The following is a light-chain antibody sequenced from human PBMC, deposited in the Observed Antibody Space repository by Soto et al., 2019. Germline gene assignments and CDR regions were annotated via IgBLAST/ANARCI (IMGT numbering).Light chain of an antibody. J-gene: IGLJ2*01. CDR3: QSYDSSLSGSV. Sequence: QSVLTQPPSVSGAPGQRVTISCTGSSSNIGAGYDVHWYQQLPGTAPKRLIYGNSNRPSGVPDRFSGSKSGTSASLALTGLQAEDEADYYCQSYDSSLSGSVFGGGTKLPVL. CDR2: GNS. V-gene: IGLV1-40*01. CDR1: SSNIGAGYD.